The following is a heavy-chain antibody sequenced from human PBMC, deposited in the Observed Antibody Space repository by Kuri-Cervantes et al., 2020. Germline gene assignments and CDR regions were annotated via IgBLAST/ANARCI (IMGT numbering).Heavy chain of an antibody. V-gene: IGHV3-7*01. CDR2: IKQDGSET. CDR3: ARDGGSYWFDP. J-gene: IGHJ5*02. D-gene: IGHD1-26*01. CDR1: GFTLSNYW. Sequence: GESLKISCVVSGFTLSNYWMSWVRQAPGKGLEWVASIKQDGSETYYVDSVEGRFTISRDNAKNSLYLQMNSLRAEDTAVYYCARDGGSYWFDPWGQGTLVTVSS.